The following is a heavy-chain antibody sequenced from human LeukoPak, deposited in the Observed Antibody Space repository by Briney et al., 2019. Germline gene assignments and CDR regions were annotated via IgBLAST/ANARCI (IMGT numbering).Heavy chain of an antibody. D-gene: IGHD6-6*01. CDR2: ISGSGDNT. CDR3: AKWKYSNSGIDDY. CDR1: GFTFSSYG. V-gene: IGHV3-23*01. Sequence: GGSLRLSCAASGFTFSSYGMYWVRQAPGKGLEWVSVISGSGDNTYYADSVKGRFTISRDNSKNMLYLQMNSLRAEDTAVYYCAKWKYSNSGIDDYWGQGTLVTVSS. J-gene: IGHJ4*02.